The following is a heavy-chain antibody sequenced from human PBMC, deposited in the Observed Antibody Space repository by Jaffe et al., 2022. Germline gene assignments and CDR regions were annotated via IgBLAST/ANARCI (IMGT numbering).Heavy chain of an antibody. V-gene: IGHV1-69*05. D-gene: IGHD2-15*01. Sequence: QVQLVQSGAEVKKPGSSVKVSCKASGGTFSSYAISWVRQAPGQGLEWMGGIIPIFGTANYAQKFQGRVTITTDESTSTAYMELSSLRSEDTAVYYCARDAGYCSGGSCYGDAFDIWGQGTMVTVSS. CDR2: IIPIFGTA. J-gene: IGHJ3*02. CDR1: GGTFSSYA. CDR3: ARDAGYCSGGSCYGDAFDI.